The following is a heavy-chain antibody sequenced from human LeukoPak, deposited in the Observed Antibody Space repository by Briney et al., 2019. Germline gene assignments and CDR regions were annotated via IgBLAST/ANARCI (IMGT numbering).Heavy chain of an antibody. J-gene: IGHJ1*01. CDR3: VRSITMFQY. CDR2: ISSGSSYI. Sequence: GGSLRLSCAASGFTFSTYSMNWVRQAPGKGLEWVSSISSGSSYIYYADSVKGRFTISRDNAKNSLYLQMNSLRAEDMALYYCVRSITMFQYWGQGTLVTVSS. V-gene: IGHV3-21*04. D-gene: IGHD3-10*02. CDR1: GFTFSTYS.